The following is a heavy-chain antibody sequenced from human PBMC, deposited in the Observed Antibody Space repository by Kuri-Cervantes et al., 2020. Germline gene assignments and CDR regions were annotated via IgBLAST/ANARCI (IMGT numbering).Heavy chain of an antibody. V-gene: IGHV4-34*01. D-gene: IGHD1-1*01. CDR1: GGSFSDCY. Sequence: GSLRLSCAVSGGSFSDCYWSWIRQPPGKGLEWIGEINHGGSANYNPSLKSRATISVDTSKNQFSLTLRSVSAADTAVYYCASKRYIRFDYWGQGTLVTVSS. J-gene: IGHJ4*02. CDR3: ASKRYIRFDY. CDR2: INHGGSA.